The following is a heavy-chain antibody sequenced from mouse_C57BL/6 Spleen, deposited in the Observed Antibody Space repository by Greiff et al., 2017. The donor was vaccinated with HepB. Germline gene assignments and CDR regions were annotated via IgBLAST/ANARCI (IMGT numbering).Heavy chain of an antibody. CDR3: ARSGITTVVNYIDY. CDR2: IYPGDGDT. V-gene: IGHV1-80*01. Sequence: VQLQQSGAELVKPGASVKISCKASGYAFSSYWMNWVKQRPGKGLEWIGQIYPGDGDTNYNGKFKGKATLTADKSSSTAYMQRSSLTSEDSAVYFGARSGITTVVNYIDYWGQGTTLTVSS. CDR1: GYAFSSYW. J-gene: IGHJ2*01. D-gene: IGHD1-1*01.